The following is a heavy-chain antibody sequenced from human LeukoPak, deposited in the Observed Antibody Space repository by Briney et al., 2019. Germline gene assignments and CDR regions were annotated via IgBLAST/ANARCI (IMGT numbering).Heavy chain of an antibody. CDR1: GGSISSSFYY. V-gene: IGHV4-39*01. J-gene: IGHJ5*02. CDR3: ARGLVTDGFDP. CDR2: IYHSGST. D-gene: IGHD2-21*02. Sequence: PSETLSLTCTVSGGSISSSFYYWGWIRQPPGKGLEWIGSIYHSGSTYYNPSLKSRVTISVDTSKNQFSLKLSSVTAADTAVYYCARGLVTDGFDPWGQGTLVTVSS.